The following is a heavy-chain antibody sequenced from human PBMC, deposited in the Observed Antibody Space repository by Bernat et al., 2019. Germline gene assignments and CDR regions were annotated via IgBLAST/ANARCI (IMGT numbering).Heavy chain of an antibody. D-gene: IGHD3-3*01. V-gene: IGHV3-53*01. CDR2: IYSGGST. Sequence: EVQLVESGGGLIQPGGSLRLSCAASGFTVSSNYMSWVRQAPGKGLEWVSVIYSGGSTYYADSVKGRFTISRDNSKNTLYLQMNRLRAEDTAVYYCAFNPDDCWSGYYAYWGQGTLVTVSS. J-gene: IGHJ4*02. CDR3: AFNPDDCWSGYYAY. CDR1: GFTVSSNY.